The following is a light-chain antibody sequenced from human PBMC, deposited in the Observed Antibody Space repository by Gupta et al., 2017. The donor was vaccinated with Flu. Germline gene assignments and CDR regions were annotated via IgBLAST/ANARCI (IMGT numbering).Light chain of an antibody. CDR3: QVWDSSSDRGV. CDR1: NIGSKS. J-gene: IGLJ3*02. V-gene: IGLV3-21*02. Sequence: GQTARITGGGSNIGSKSVHWYQQKPGQAPVLVVNEDSDRPSGIPERFSGSNSGNTATLTISRVEAGDEADYYCQVWDSSSDRGVFGGGTKLTVL. CDR2: EDS.